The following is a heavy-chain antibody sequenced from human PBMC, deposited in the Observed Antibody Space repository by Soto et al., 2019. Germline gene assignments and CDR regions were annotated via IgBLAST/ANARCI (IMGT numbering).Heavy chain of an antibody. Sequence: QVQLVQSGAEGKKPGASVKVSCKASGYTFTSYAMHWVRQAPGQRLEWMGWINAGNGNTKYSQKFQGRVTITRDTSASTAYMELSSLRSEDTAVYYCARARITIFGVVTNYGMDVWGQGTTVTVSS. CDR2: INAGNGNT. CDR1: GYTFTSYA. D-gene: IGHD3-3*01. V-gene: IGHV1-3*01. J-gene: IGHJ6*02. CDR3: ARARITIFGVVTNYGMDV.